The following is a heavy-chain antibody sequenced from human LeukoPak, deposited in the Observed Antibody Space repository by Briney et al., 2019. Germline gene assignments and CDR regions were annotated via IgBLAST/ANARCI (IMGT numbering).Heavy chain of an antibody. Sequence: SETLFLSCAVYVGSFSGYYWSWIRQPPGKGLEWIGEINHSGSTNYNPSLKSRVTISVDTSKNQFSLKLTSVTAADTAVYYCARVHYHYDSSGPEWWFDPWGQGTLVTVSS. CDR3: ARVHYHYDSSGPEWWFDP. J-gene: IGHJ5*02. V-gene: IGHV4-34*01. D-gene: IGHD3-22*01. CDR1: VGSFSGYY. CDR2: INHSGST.